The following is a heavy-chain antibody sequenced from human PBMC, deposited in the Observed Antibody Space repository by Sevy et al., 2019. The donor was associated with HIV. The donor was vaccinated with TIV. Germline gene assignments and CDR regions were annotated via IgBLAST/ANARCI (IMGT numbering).Heavy chain of an antibody. CDR3: ARGTAAAGIPALFDY. CDR2: IIPIFGTA. Sequence: ASVKVSCKASGGTFSSYAISWVRQAPGQGLEWMGGIIPIFGTANYAQKFQGRVTITADESTSTAYMELSSLRSEDTAVYYSARGTAAAGIPALFDYWGQGTLVTVSS. CDR1: GGTFSSYA. J-gene: IGHJ4*02. D-gene: IGHD6-13*01. V-gene: IGHV1-69*13.